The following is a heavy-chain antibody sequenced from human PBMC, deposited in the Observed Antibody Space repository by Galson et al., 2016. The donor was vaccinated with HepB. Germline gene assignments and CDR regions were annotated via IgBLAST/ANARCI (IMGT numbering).Heavy chain of an antibody. J-gene: IGHJ4*02. CDR2: IFSGGTT. CDR3: ARDSGYNEHGGFDN. V-gene: IGHV3-66*02. D-gene: IGHD5-24*01. CDR1: GFTVSSTY. Sequence: SLRLSCASSGFTVSSTYMAWVRQAPGKGLESVAAIFSGGTTFYAASLLGRFTIPSDSSKNTLFLQMNRLRADDTAVYYCARDSGYNEHGGFDNWGQGTLVTVSS.